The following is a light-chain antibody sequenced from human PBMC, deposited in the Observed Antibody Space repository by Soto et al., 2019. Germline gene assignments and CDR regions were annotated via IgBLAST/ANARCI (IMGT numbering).Light chain of an antibody. Sequence: IVFTQSPGTLSLSPGERATLSCRASQSVSSNSLAWYQQKPGQAPRLVIYGASTRATGFPDRFTGSGSGTDFTLTISRXEPEDCAVYYCQQYGTSPQTFGQGTKVDIK. CDR2: GAS. V-gene: IGKV3-20*01. CDR1: QSVSSNS. J-gene: IGKJ1*01. CDR3: QQYGTSPQT.